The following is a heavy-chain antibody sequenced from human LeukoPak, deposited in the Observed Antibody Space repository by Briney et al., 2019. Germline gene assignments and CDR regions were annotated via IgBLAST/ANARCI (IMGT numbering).Heavy chain of an antibody. V-gene: IGHV1-2*02. D-gene: IGHD1-1*01. CDR2: INPYSGGT. J-gene: IGHJ3*02. Sequence: ASVKVPCKASGFTFSAYYMHWVRQAPGQGPEWMGWINPYSGGTKYAQRFQGRVTMTLDTSISTAYMELIRLRSDDTAVYFCARSFNWNDPLNDAFDIWGQGTMVTVSS. CDR1: GFTFSAYY. CDR3: ARSFNWNDPLNDAFDI.